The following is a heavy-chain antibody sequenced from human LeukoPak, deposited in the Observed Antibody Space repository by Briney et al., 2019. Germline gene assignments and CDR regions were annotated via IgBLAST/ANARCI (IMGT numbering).Heavy chain of an antibody. CDR1: GFTFDDYA. J-gene: IGHJ4*02. CDR2: ISWNSGSI. Sequence: PGGSLRLSCAASGFTFDDYAMHWVRHAPGKGLEWVSGISWNSGSIGYADSVKGRFTISRDNAKNSLYLQMNSLRAEDTAVYYCARSSASAFDYWGQGTLVTVSS. V-gene: IGHV3-9*01. D-gene: IGHD2-2*01. CDR3: ARSSASAFDY.